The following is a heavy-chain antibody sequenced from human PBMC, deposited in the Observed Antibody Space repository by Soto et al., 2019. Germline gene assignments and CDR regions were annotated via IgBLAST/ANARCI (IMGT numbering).Heavy chain of an antibody. D-gene: IGHD3-22*01. V-gene: IGHV3-73*01. Sequence: GGSLRLSCSASGFTFGASALQWARQASGKGLEWLGRIGSRGETYATTYAASVKGRFTISRDDSKKTAYLQMNSLESEDTAVYYCAKIESRFYYDSSGYYPFDYWGQGTLVTVS. CDR1: GFTFGASA. CDR2: IGSRGETYAT. CDR3: AKIESRFYYDSSGYYPFDY. J-gene: IGHJ4*02.